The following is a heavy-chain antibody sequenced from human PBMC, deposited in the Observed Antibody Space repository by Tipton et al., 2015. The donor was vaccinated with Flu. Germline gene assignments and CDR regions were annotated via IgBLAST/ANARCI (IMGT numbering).Heavy chain of an antibody. CDR2: IYSSGTT. J-gene: IGHJ4*02. V-gene: IGHV4-4*07. D-gene: IGHD3-10*01. CDR3: ARGSGSGTFLIFDL. Sequence: TLSLTCAVSGGSLSSYYWGGIRQPAGKGLEWIGRIYSSGTTKYNASLKSRATMSVDPSKNQFSLRLNSVTAADTAVYYCARGSGSGTFLIFDLWGQGTLETVSS. CDR1: GGSLSSYY.